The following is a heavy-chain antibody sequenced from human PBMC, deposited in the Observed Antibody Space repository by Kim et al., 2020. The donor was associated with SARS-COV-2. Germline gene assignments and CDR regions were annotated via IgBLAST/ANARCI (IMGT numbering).Heavy chain of an antibody. D-gene: IGHD1-20*01. J-gene: IGHJ4*02. CDR2: ISDSGAST. Sequence: GGSLRLSCAVSGFPFHNHGMNWVRQAPGKGLEWVSAISDSGASTAYADSAKGRFTISRDNSKNTLYLKMNSLRVEDTATYYCAKETNNQYYFDYWGRGTLVTVSS. CDR3: AKETNNQYYFDY. V-gene: IGHV3-23*01. CDR1: GFPFHNHG.